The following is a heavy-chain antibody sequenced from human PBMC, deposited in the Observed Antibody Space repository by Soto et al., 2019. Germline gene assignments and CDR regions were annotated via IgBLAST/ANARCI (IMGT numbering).Heavy chain of an antibody. V-gene: IGHV5-51*01. CDR3: ARLRIYDYVWGSYRSGYYYYGMDV. CDR2: IYPGDSGT. D-gene: IGHD3-16*02. J-gene: IGHJ6*02. CDR1: GYSFTSYW. Sequence: PGESLKISCKGSGYSFTSYWIGWVRQMPGKGLEWMGIIYPGDSGTRYSPSFQGQVTISADKSISTAYLQWSSLKASDTAMYYCARLRIYDYVWGSYRSGYYYYGMDVWGQGTTVTVSS.